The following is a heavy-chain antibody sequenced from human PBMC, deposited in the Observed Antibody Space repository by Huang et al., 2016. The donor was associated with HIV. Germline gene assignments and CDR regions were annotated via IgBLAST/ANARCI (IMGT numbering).Heavy chain of an antibody. CDR2: INPKRGGT. J-gene: IGHJ4*02. V-gene: IGHV1-2*02. D-gene: IGHD6-6*01. Sequence: QVQLVQSGAEVKNPGASVRVSCKASGYTFTDSNIHWVRQAPGQGRGGMGWINPKRGGTIYAQRCQGRITMTRDTTISTVHMDLRRIQSDDTAVYFCARDWSFGSSTSPADWGQGTLVTVSS. CDR1: GYTFTDSN. CDR3: ARDWSFGSSTSPAD.